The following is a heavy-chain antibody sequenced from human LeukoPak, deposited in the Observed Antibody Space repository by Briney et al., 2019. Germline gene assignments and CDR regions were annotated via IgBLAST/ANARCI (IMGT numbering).Heavy chain of an antibody. D-gene: IGHD5-12*01. CDR1: GFTFDDYT. V-gene: IGHV3-43*01. CDR2: ISWDGGST. Sequence: PGGSLRLSCAASGFTFDDYTMHWVRQAPGKGLEWVSLISWDGGSTYYADSVKGRFTISRDNAKKLMYLQMNSLRAEDTALYYCARVAPPSTDGYIGRAPNQGISTARYYFDYWGQGTLVTVSS. J-gene: IGHJ4*02. CDR3: ARVAPPSTDGYIGRAPNQGISTARYYFDY.